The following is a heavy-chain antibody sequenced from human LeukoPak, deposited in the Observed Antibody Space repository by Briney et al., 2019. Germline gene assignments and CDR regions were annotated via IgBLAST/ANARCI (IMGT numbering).Heavy chain of an antibody. Sequence: GASVKVSCKAFGYTFTGYYMHWVRQAPGQGLEWMGWINPNSGGTNYAQKFQGRVTMTRDTSISTAYMELSRLRSDDTAVYYCARGRPPVVTCPGPHAFDIWGQGTMVTVSS. J-gene: IGHJ3*02. CDR2: INPNSGGT. V-gene: IGHV1-2*02. CDR1: GYTFTGYY. D-gene: IGHD2-21*02. CDR3: ARGRPPVVTCPGPHAFDI.